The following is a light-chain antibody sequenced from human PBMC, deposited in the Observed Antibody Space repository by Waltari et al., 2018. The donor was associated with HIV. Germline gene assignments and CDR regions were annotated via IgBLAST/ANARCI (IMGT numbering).Light chain of an antibody. J-gene: IGKJ3*01. Sequence: MTQSPATLSVSPGERATLSCRASQSVSSNLAWYQQRPGQAPRLLIYGASTRATGVPARFSGSGSGTEFTLTISSLQSEDFAVYYCQQYNNWPPIFTFGPGTKVDIK. CDR2: GAS. CDR1: QSVSSN. CDR3: QQYNNWPPIFT. V-gene: IGKV3-15*01.